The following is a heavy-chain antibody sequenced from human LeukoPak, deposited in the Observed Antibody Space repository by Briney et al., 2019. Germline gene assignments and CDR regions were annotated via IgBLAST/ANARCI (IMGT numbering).Heavy chain of an antibody. Sequence: GGSLRLSCAASGFTFSSYWMSWVRQAPGKGLEWVANIKQDGSEKYYVDSVKGRFTISRDNAKNSLYLQMNSLRAEDTAVYYCARVYGQQLADFDYWGQGTLVTVSS. D-gene: IGHD6-13*01. J-gene: IGHJ4*02. CDR1: GFTFSSYW. CDR3: ARVYGQQLADFDY. CDR2: IKQDGSEK. V-gene: IGHV3-7*01.